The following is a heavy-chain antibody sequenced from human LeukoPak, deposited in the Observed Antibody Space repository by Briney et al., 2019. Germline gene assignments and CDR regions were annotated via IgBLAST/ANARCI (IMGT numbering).Heavy chain of an antibody. D-gene: IGHD2-2*01. CDR1: GFSLSTSGVG. CDR2: IYWDDDK. J-gene: IGHJ4*02. CDR3: ALTIPAAIDISFDY. V-gene: IGHV2-5*02. Sequence: SGPTLVKPTQTLTLTCTFSGFSLSTSGVGVGWIRQPPGKALEWLALIYWDDDKRYSPSLKSRLTITKDTSKNQVVLTMTNMDPVDIATYYCALTIPAAIDISFDYWGQGTLVTVSS.